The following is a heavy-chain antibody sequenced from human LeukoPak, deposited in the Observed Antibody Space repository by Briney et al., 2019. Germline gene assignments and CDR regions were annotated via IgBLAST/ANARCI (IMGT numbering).Heavy chain of an antibody. CDR1: GFTFSSYG. J-gene: IGHJ4*02. Sequence: GRSLRLSCAASGFTFSSYGMHWVRQAPGKGLEWVAVIWYDGSNKYYADSVKGRFTISRDNSKYMLYLQMNSLRAEDTAVYYCANNFDYWGQGTLVTVSS. CDR3: ANNFDY. CDR2: IWYDGSNK. V-gene: IGHV3-33*03.